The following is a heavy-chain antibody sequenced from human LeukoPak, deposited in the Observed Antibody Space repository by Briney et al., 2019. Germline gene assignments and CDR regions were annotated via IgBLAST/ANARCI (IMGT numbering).Heavy chain of an antibody. Sequence: GGSLRLSCAASGFTFSYYGMHWVRQAPDKGLEWVAFLQKDGSDIHYADSVEGRFTISRDNSKNTLYLQMNSLRPEDTAVYYCARGHYGWGRGAFDIWGQGTMVTISS. CDR1: GFTFSYYG. CDR3: ARGHYGWGRGAFDI. J-gene: IGHJ3*02. CDR2: LQKDGSDI. V-gene: IGHV3-30*02. D-gene: IGHD3-10*01.